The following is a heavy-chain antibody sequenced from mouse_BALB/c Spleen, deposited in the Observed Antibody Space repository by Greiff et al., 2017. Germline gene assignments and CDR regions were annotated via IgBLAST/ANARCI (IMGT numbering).Heavy chain of an antibody. CDR3: AREGVYYGYVDFDV. CDR1: GFNIKDTY. J-gene: IGHJ1*01. Sequence: VQLQQSGAELVKPGASVKLSCTASGFNIKDTYMHWVKQRPEQGLEWIGRIDPANGNTKYDPKFQGKVTITADTSSNTAYLQLSSLTSEDTAVYYCAREGVYYGYVDFDVWGAGTTVTVSS. V-gene: IGHV14-3*02. CDR2: IDPANGNT. D-gene: IGHD1-2*01.